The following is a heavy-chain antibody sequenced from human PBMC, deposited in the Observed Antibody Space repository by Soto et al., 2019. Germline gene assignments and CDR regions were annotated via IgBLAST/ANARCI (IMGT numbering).Heavy chain of an antibody. CDR1: GFTFSSYG. CDR2: IWYDGSNK. D-gene: IGHD6-13*01. CDR3: ARVKEWGSSWYFRYYYYGMDV. Sequence: GGSLRLSCAASGFTFSSYGMHWVRQAPGKGLGWVAVIWYDGSNKYYADSVKGRFTISRDNSKNTLYLQMNSLRAEDTAVYYCARVKEWGSSWYFRYYYYGMDVWGQGTTVTVSS. J-gene: IGHJ6*02. V-gene: IGHV3-33*08.